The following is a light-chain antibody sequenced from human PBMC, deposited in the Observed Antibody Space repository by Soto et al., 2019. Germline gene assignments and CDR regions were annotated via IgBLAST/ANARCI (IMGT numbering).Light chain of an antibody. CDR1: SSNIGSNT. CDR2: SNN. V-gene: IGLV1-44*01. Sequence: QSVLTQPPSASGTPGQRVTISCSGSSSNIGSNTVNWYQQLPGTAPKLLIYSNNQRPSGVPDRFSGYKSGTSASLAISGLQSEGEADYYCAAWDDSLNGWVFGGGTKLTVL. CDR3: AAWDDSLNGWV. J-gene: IGLJ3*02.